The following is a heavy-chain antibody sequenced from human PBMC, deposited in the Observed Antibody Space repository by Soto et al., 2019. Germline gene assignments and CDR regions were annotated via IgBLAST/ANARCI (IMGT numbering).Heavy chain of an antibody. V-gene: IGHV4-59*01. J-gene: IGHJ4*02. CDR3: ARDHPTTRSFDY. CDR1: GGSISSYY. D-gene: IGHD1-1*01. Sequence: PSETLSLTCTVSGGSISSYYWSWIRQPPGKGLEWIGYIYYSGSTNYNPSLKSRVTISVDTSKNQFSLKLSSVTAADTAVYYCARDHPTTRSFDYWGQGTLVTVS. CDR2: IYYSGST.